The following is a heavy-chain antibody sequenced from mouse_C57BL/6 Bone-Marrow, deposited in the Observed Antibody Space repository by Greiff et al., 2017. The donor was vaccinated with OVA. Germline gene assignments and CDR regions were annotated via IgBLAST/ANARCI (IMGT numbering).Heavy chain of an antibody. CDR2: INPNNGGT. J-gene: IGHJ2*01. Sequence: EVKLEESGPELVKPGASVKIPCKASGYTFTDYNMDWVKQSHGKSLAWIGDINPNNGGTIYNQKFKGKATLTVDKSSSTAYMELRSLTSEDTAVYDCARYYYGSSRGYFDYWGQGTTLTVSS. CDR1: GYTFTDYN. CDR3: ARYYYGSSRGYFDY. D-gene: IGHD1-1*01. V-gene: IGHV1-18*01.